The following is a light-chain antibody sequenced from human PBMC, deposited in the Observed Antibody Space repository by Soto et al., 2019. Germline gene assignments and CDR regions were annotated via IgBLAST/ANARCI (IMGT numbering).Light chain of an antibody. Sequence: QSVLTQPASVSGSHGQSITISCTGTSSDVGGYNYVSWYQQHPGRAPKLMIYEVSNRPSGVSNRFSGSKSGNTAYLTISGPQAEDEADYYCGSNTSSSTYVFGTGTKVTVL. J-gene: IGLJ1*01. V-gene: IGLV2-14*01. CDR2: EVS. CDR3: GSNTSSSTYV. CDR1: SSDVGGYNY.